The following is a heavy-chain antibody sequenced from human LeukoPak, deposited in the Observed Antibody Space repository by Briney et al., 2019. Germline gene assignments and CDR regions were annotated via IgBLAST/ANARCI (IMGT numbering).Heavy chain of an antibody. D-gene: IGHD6-13*01. Sequence: GGSLRLSCAASGFTVSSNYMSWVRHAPGKGLEWVSVIYSGGSTYYADSVKGRFTISRDNSKNTLYLQMNSLRAEDTAVYYCARDHLLEEQQLVHVWGQGTMVTVSS. J-gene: IGHJ3*01. V-gene: IGHV3-53*01. CDR2: IYSGGST. CDR3: ARDHLLEEQQLVHV. CDR1: GFTVSSNY.